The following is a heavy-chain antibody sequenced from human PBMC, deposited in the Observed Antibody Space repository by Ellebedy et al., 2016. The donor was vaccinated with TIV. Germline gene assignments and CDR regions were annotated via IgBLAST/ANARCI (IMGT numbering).Heavy chain of an antibody. Sequence: GESLKISCAASGFTFSSFAMSWVRQAPGKGPEWVANLNKDGSEKFYVDSVKGRFTISRDNAKNSLYLQMNSLRAEDTAVYYCASPPGVVALWGQGTLVTVSS. CDR1: GFTFSSFA. CDR2: LNKDGSEK. CDR3: ASPPGVVAL. J-gene: IGHJ4*02. V-gene: IGHV3-7*03. D-gene: IGHD3-10*01.